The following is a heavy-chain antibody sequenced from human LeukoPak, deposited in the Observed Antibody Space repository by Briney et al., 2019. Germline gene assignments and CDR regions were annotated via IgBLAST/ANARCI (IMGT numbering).Heavy chain of an antibody. D-gene: IGHD3-22*01. CDR1: GFTFSTYW. V-gene: IGHV3-7*03. CDR3: ARGYYDSSGYYDYYYYGMDV. CDR2: MKRDGSEI. Sequence: GGSLRLSCSASGFTFSTYWMSWVRQAPGKGLEWVANMKRDGSEIYYVDSVKGRFTISRDNAKNSLYLQMNSLRAEDTAVYYCARGYYDSSGYYDYYYYGMDVWGQGTTVTVSS. J-gene: IGHJ6*02.